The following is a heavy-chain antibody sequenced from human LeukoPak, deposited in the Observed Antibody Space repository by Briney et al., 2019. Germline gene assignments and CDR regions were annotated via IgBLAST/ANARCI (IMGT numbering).Heavy chain of an antibody. CDR1: GFTFSSYG. CDR3: ARGDYGFDY. V-gene: IGHV3-74*01. Sequence: PGRSLRLSCAASGFTFSSYGMHWVRQAPGKGLVWVSRINSDGSSTRYADSVKGRFTISRDNAKNTLYLQMNSLSAEDTAVYYCARGDYGFDYWGQGTLVTVSS. J-gene: IGHJ4*02. D-gene: IGHD4-17*01. CDR2: INSDGSST.